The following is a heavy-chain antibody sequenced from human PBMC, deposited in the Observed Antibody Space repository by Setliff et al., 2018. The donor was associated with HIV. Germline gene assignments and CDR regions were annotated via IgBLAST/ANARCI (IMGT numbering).Heavy chain of an antibody. V-gene: IGHV4-59*01. CDR2: IYYSGST. D-gene: IGHD5-18*01. J-gene: IGHJ4*02. CDR1: RGSISSYY. Sequence: PSETLSLTCTVSRGSISSYYWSWIRQPPGKGLEWIGYIYYSGSTNYNPSLKSRVAISVDTSKNQFSLKLSSVTAADTAVYYCARDTAMGSYDYWGQGTLVTVSS. CDR3: ARDTAMGSYDY.